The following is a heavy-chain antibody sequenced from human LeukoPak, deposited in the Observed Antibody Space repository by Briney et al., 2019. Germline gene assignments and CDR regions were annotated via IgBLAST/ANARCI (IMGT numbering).Heavy chain of an antibody. CDR1: GGSFSGYY. D-gene: IGHD1-26*01. CDR2: INHSGGT. Sequence: SETLSLTCVVSGGSFSGYYLTWIRQAPGKGLEWIGDINHSGGTSYNPSLKSRASVSLDTSKNQFSLYLTSVTAADTAVYLCARFPDSEPIDNWGQGTLVTVSS. J-gene: IGHJ4*02. CDR3: ARFPDSEPIDN. V-gene: IGHV4-34*01.